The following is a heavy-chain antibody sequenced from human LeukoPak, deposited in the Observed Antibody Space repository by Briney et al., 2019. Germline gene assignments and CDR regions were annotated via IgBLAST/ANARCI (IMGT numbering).Heavy chain of an antibody. D-gene: IGHD3-10*01. J-gene: IGHJ4*02. Sequence: GGSLRLSCAASGFTFSSYAMSWVRHIPGKGLEWVANIARDGSEAYYVDAVKGRFTTSRDNARNSLYLQMSSLRAEDTAIYYCARDSGDRTVDYWGQGTLVTVSS. CDR2: IARDGSEA. CDR1: GFTFSSYA. CDR3: ARDSGDRTVDY. V-gene: IGHV3-7*01.